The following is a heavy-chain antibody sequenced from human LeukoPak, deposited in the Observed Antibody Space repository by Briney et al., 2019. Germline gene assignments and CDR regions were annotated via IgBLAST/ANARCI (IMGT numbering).Heavy chain of an antibody. Sequence: SETLSLTCTVSGGSISSYYWSWIRQPAGKGLEWIGRIYTSGSTNYNPSLKSRVTMSVDTSKNQFSLKLSSVTAADTAVYHCARVSHYYDSSGYYYYYMDVWGKGTTVTVSS. D-gene: IGHD3-22*01. CDR2: IYTSGST. CDR3: ARVSHYYDSSGYYYYYMDV. J-gene: IGHJ6*03. V-gene: IGHV4-4*07. CDR1: GGSISSYY.